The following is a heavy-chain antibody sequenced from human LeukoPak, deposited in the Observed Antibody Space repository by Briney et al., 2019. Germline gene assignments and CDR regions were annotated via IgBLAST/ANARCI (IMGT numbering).Heavy chain of an antibody. D-gene: IGHD3-22*01. Sequence: GGSLRLSCAASGFTFSNYAMTRVRQAPGKGLEWVSGISANGGQTYYADSVKGRFTISRDNSKNTLFLQMNSLRAEDTAVFFCAKGGPYSSAYPYDYWGQGTLVTVSS. CDR2: ISANGGQT. CDR3: AKGGPYSSAYPYDY. V-gene: IGHV3-23*01. CDR1: GFTFSNYA. J-gene: IGHJ4*02.